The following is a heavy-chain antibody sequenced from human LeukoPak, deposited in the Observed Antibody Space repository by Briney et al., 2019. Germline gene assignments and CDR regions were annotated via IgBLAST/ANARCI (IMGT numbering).Heavy chain of an antibody. CDR1: GGSFSGYY. CDR3: ARRPWYGSHFDY. J-gene: IGHJ4*02. V-gene: IGHV4-34*01. D-gene: IGHD6-13*01. CDR2: INHSGST. Sequence: SETLSLTCAVYGGSFSGYYWSWIRQPPGKGLEWIGEINHSGSTNYNPSLKSRVTISVDTSKNQFSLKLSSVTAADTAVYYCARRPWYGSHFDYWGQGTLVTVSS.